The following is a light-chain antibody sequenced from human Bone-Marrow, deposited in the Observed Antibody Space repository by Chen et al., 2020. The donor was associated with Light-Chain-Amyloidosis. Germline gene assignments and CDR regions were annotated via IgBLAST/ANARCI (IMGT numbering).Light chain of an antibody. CDR2: DTI. V-gene: IGLV7-46*01. Sequence: QAVVTQEPSLPVSPGGTVTLTCGSSTGHVTTSHFPYWFQQKAGQAPRTLIYDTINKQPWTPARFSASLLGGKAALTLPGALPEDEADYYCFLSYSGAWVFGGGTRLTVL. J-gene: IGLJ3*02. CDR3: FLSYSGAWV. CDR1: TGHVTTSHF.